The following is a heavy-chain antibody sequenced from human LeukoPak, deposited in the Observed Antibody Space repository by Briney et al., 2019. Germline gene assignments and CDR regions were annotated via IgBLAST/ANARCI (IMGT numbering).Heavy chain of an antibody. V-gene: IGHV3-21*01. CDR1: GFTFNSYS. D-gene: IGHD3-10*02. CDR2: ISSSSRYI. Sequence: GGSLRLSCAASGFTFNSYSMNWVRQAPGKGLEWVSSISSSSRYIYYADSMEGRFTISRDNAKNSLYLQMNSLRAEDTAVYYCAELGITMIGGVWGKGTTVTISS. J-gene: IGHJ6*04. CDR3: AELGITMIGGV.